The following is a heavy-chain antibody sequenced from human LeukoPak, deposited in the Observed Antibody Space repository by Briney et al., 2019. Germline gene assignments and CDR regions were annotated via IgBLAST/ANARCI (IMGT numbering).Heavy chain of an antibody. CDR1: GYTFTGYY. CDR2: INPNSGGT. Sequence: ASVKVSCKASGYTFTGYYMHWVRQAPGQGLEWMGRINPNSGGTNYAQKFQGRVTMTRDTSISTAHMELSRLRSDDTAVYYCARTLVPNILLYFDYWGQGTLVTVSS. V-gene: IGHV1-2*06. CDR3: ARTLVPNILLYFDY. J-gene: IGHJ4*02. D-gene: IGHD2/OR15-2a*01.